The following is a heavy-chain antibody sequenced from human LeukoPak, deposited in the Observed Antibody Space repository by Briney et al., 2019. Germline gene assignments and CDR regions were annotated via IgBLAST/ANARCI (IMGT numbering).Heavy chain of an antibody. CDR3: ARDGNILTGYPDY. CDR1: GFTFSSYG. J-gene: IGHJ4*02. D-gene: IGHD3-9*01. V-gene: IGHV3-33*01. CDR2: IWYDGSNK. Sequence: GRSLRLSCAASGFTFSSYGMHWVRQAPGKGLEWVAVIWYDGSNKYYADSVKGRFTISRDNSKNTLYLQMNSLRAEDTAVYYCARDGNILTGYPDYWGQGTLVTVSS.